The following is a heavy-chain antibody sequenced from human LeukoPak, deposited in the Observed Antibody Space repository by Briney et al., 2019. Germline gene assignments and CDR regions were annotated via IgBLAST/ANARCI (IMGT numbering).Heavy chain of an antibody. CDR1: GFTFRSYG. J-gene: IGHJ4*02. D-gene: IGHD5-18*01. CDR2: ISYDGSNK. V-gene: IGHV3-30*03. CDR3: AIFSLDGYSYGNYYFDY. Sequence: GKSLRLSCAASGFTFRSYGMHWVRQAPGKGLEWVAVISYDGSNKYYADSVKGRFTISRDNSKNTLYLQMNSLRAEDTAVYYCAIFSLDGYSYGNYYFDYWGQGTLVTVSS.